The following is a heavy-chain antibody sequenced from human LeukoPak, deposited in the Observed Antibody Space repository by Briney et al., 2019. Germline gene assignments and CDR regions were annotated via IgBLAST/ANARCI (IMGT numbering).Heavy chain of an antibody. D-gene: IGHD4-23*01. Sequence: GGSMRLSCAASGFTFSSYAMHWVRQAPGKGLEWVAVISYDGSNKYYADSVKGRFTISRDSSKNTLFLHMNSLRAEDTAIYYCAKDRTVGASYWYFDLWGRGTLVTVSS. CDR2: ISYDGSNK. V-gene: IGHV3-30-3*01. CDR1: GFTFSSYA. CDR3: AKDRTVGASYWYFDL. J-gene: IGHJ2*01.